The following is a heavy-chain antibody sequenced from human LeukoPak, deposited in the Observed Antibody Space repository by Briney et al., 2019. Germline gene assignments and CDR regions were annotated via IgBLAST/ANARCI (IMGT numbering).Heavy chain of an antibody. D-gene: IGHD7-27*01. Sequence: PGGSLTLSCAASGFTFDDRGMSCVRQAPGKGLEWVSGINWNGGSTAYADSVKGRFTISRDNAKKSLYMQMNSLRDEDTALYYCAREYASLGFDIWGQGTMVTVSP. J-gene: IGHJ3*02. CDR2: INWNGGST. V-gene: IGHV3-20*04. CDR3: AREYASLGFDI. CDR1: GFTFDDRG.